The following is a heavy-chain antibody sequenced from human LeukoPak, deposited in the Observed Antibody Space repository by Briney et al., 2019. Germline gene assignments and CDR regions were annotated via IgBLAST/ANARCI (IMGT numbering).Heavy chain of an antibody. CDR1: GYSFTTFH. CDR2: VNPDNGNT. Sequence: GASVKVSCKAAGYSFTTFHMNWVRQAPGQGPEWMGWVNPDNGNTGFAQKFQGSVTITQNSSVTTVYMELSSLTSEDTAVYYCARDNDSRDPPHFDYWGQGTLVTVSS. V-gene: IGHV1-8*03. CDR3: ARDNDSRDPPHFDY. J-gene: IGHJ4*02. D-gene: IGHD3-16*01.